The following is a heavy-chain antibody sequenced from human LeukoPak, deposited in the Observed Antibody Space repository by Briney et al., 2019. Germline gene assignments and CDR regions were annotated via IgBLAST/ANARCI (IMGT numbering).Heavy chain of an antibody. D-gene: IGHD3-16*01. CDR1: GGSISYGGYY. J-gene: IGHJ4*02. CDR3: ARDRGGVFDY. Sequence: SETLSLTCTVSGGSISYGGYYWSWIRQLPGKDLEWIGYINYSGNTYYNPSLESRVTLSVVTSKNRFSLRLISVTAADTAVYSCARDRGGVFDYWGQGVLVTVSS. V-gene: IGHV4-31*03. CDR2: INYSGNT.